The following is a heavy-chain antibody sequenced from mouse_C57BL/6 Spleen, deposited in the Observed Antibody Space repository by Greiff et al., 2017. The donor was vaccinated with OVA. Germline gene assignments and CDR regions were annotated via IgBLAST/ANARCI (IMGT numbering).Heavy chain of an antibody. CDR3: ARYSNPAWLAY. J-gene: IGHJ3*01. CDR1: GYTFTDYY. CDR2: IYPGSGNT. Sequence: QVQLQQSGAELVRPGASVKLSCKASGYTFTDYYINWVKQRPGQGLEWIARIYPGSGNTYYNETFKGKATLTAEKSSSTAYMQRSSLTSEDSAVYFCARYSNPAWLAYWGQGTLVTVSA. V-gene: IGHV1-76*01. D-gene: IGHD2-5*01.